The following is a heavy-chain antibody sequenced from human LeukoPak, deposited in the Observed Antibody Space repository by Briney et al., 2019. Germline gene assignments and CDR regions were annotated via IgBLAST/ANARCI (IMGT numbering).Heavy chain of an antibody. Sequence: SETLSLTCTVSGGSISNYYWSWIRQSAAKGLEWIGRIYTSGSTNYNPSLKSRVTMSVDTSKNQFSLKLSPVTAADTAVYYCARRAHYYDSSGYYYYYYYYYMDVWGKGTTVTVSS. CDR3: ARRAHYYDSSGYYYYYYYYYMDV. CDR1: GGSISNYY. J-gene: IGHJ6*03. CDR2: IYTSGST. D-gene: IGHD3-22*01. V-gene: IGHV4-4*07.